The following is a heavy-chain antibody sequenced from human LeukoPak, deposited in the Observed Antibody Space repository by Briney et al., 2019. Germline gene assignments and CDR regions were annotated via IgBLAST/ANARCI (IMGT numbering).Heavy chain of an antibody. V-gene: IGHV3-23*01. CDR1: GFTFSTFA. D-gene: IGHD2-21*02. J-gene: IGHJ6*03. Sequence: GGSLRLSCAASGFTFSTFAMNWVRQAPGKGLEWVSAISGSGGSTYYADSVKGRFTISRDNSKNTLYLQMNSLRAEDTAVYHCAKRGGLPPLDYYYYYMDVWGKGTTVTVSS. CDR2: ISGSGGST. CDR3: AKRGGLPPLDYYYYYMDV.